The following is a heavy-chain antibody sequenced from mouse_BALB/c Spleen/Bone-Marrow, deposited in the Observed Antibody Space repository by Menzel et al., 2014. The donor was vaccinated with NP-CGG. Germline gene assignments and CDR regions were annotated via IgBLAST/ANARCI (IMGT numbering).Heavy chain of an antibody. CDR3: AGIYYYGRDY. J-gene: IGHJ2*01. D-gene: IGHD1-1*01. V-gene: IGHV1-7*01. CDR2: INPSTGYT. Sequence: VQLQQSGAELAKPGASVKMSCKASGYTFTNYWMHWVKQRPGQGLEWIGYINPSTGYTEYNQKFKDKATLTADKSSSTAYMQRSSLTSEASAVYYCAGIYYYGRDYWGQGTTLTVSS. CDR1: GYTFTNYW.